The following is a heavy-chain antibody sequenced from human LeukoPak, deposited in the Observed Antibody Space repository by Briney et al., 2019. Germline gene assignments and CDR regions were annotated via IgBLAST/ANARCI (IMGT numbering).Heavy chain of an antibody. CDR2: ISGSGGST. D-gene: IGHD3-10*01. CDR1: GFTFSSYA. V-gene: IGHV3-23*01. CDR3: AKDYYGSGSYSEPFDY. Sequence: GGSLRLSCAASGFTFSSYAMSWVRQAPGKGLEWVSAISGSGGSTYYADSVKGRFTISRDNSKNTLYLQMNSLRAEDTAVYYCAKDYYGSGSYSEPFDYWGQGTLVTVSS. J-gene: IGHJ4*02.